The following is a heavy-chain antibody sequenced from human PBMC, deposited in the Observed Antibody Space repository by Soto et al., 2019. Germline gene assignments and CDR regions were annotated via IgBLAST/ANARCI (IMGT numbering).Heavy chain of an antibody. CDR2: IYYTGST. J-gene: IGHJ4*01. D-gene: IGHD6-13*01. Sequence: SETLSLTCTVSGGSISTYYWSWIRQPPGKELEWIGYIYYTGSTNYNPSLKSRVTISVDTSKNQFSLKLSSVTAADTAVYYCARGGGAAAGSNFDYWGQGTLVTVSS. CDR1: GGSISTYY. CDR3: ARGGGAAAGSNFDY. V-gene: IGHV4-59*01.